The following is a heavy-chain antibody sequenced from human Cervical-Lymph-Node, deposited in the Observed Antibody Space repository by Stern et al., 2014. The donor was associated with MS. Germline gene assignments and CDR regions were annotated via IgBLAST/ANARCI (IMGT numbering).Heavy chain of an antibody. J-gene: IGHJ6*02. V-gene: IGHV1-3*01. CDR1: GFTFTSPV. CDR3: ARADTSPAYYYYGMDV. CDR2: VNVGIGNT. Sequence: QVQLVQSGADVEKPGASVKVSCKASGFTFTSPVIHWGRQAPGPRPEWVGLVNVGIGNTKYSQTFQGRVTITRDTSASTVYLELSSLRSEDTAVYYCARADTSPAYYYYGMDVWGQGTTVTVSS.